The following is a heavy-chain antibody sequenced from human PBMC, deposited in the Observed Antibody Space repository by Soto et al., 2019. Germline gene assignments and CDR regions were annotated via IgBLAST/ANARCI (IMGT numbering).Heavy chain of an antibody. J-gene: IGHJ4*02. Sequence: SETLSLTCTVSGGSISSYYWSWIRQPPGKGLEWIGYIYYSGSTNYNPSLKSRVTISVDTSKNQFSLKLSSVTAADTAVYYCARENWEGFDYWGQGTLVTVSS. D-gene: IGHD7-27*01. CDR1: GGSISSYY. V-gene: IGHV4-59*01. CDR2: IYYSGST. CDR3: ARENWEGFDY.